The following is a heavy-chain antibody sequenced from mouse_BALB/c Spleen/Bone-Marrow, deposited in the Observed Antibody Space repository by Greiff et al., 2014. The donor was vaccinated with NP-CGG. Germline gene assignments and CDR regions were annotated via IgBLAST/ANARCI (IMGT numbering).Heavy chain of an antibody. CDR2: IRNKPNGYTT. V-gene: IGHV7-3*02. D-gene: IGHD5-1*01. CDR1: GFTFTDYF. Sequence: EVKLMESGGGLVQPGGSLRLSCTTSGFTFTDYFMTWVRQPPGKALEWLGFIRNKPNGYTTEYNPSVKGRFTISRDNSQGILYLQMNTLRAGDSAIYYCARDYSGYFDFWGQGTTLTVSS. J-gene: IGHJ2*01. CDR3: ARDYSGYFDF.